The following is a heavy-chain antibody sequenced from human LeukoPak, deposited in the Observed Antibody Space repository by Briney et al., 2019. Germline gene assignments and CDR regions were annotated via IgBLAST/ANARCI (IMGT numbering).Heavy chain of an antibody. D-gene: IGHD6-13*01. J-gene: IGHJ4*02. CDR2: IKQDGSEK. Sequence: GALRLSCAASGFTFSSYWMSWVRQAPGKGLEWVANIKQDGSEKYYVDSVKGRFTISRDNAKNSLYLHMNSLRAEDTAVYYCARDPGYSSFDYWGQGTLVTVSS. V-gene: IGHV3-7*01. CDR1: GFTFSSYW. CDR3: ARDPGYSSFDY.